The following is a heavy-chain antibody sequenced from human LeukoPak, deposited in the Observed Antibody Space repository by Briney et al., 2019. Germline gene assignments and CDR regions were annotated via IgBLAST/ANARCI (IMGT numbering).Heavy chain of an antibody. V-gene: IGHV3-23*01. CDR2: ISGSGGST. J-gene: IGHJ4*02. D-gene: IGHD4-17*01. CDR1: GFTFSSYA. Sequence: GGSLRLSCAASGFTFSSYAMSWVRQAPGKGLEWVSAISGSGGSTYYADSVKGRFTISRDSSKNTLYLQMNSLRAEDTAVYYCAKGGYGDYVGYWGQGTLVTVSS. CDR3: AKGGYGDYVGY.